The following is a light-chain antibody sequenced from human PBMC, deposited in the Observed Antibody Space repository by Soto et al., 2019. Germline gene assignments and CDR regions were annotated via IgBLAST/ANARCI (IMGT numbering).Light chain of an antibody. CDR2: GAS. CDR3: QQYASSPSLT. CDR1: QNISSRC. V-gene: IGKV3-20*01. Sequence: EIVLTQSPGTLSLSPGERATLSCRASQNISSRCLTCSQQKLGQAPRLLNYGASRRAAGIPGTFSGSGSGTDFTLTINRLEPEDFGVYYSQQYASSPSLTFGGGTKVDIK. J-gene: IGKJ4*01.